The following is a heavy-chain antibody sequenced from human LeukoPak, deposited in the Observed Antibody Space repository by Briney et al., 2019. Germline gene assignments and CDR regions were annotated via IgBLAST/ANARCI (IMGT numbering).Heavy chain of an antibody. D-gene: IGHD6-13*01. CDR3: VRGVSISSSWYNDI. CDR1: GFTLSSYD. J-gene: IGHJ3*02. CDR2: IDIPGNT. Sequence: GGSLRLSCAASGFTLSSYDMHWVRQPPGKGLEWVSGIDIPGNTYYPDSVKGRFTMSRESAKNSLYLQMNSLRAGDTAVYHCVRGVSISSSWYNDIWGQGAMVIVSS. V-gene: IGHV3-13*01.